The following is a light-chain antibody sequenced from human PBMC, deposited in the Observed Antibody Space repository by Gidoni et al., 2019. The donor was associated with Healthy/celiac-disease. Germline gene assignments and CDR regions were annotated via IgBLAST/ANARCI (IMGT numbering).Light chain of an antibody. J-gene: IGKJ3*01. CDR2: AAS. Sequence: DIQLTQSPSFLSASVGDRVTITCRASQGISSYLAWYQQKPGKAPKLLIYAASTLQSGVPSRFSGSGSWTEFTLTISSLQPEDFATYYCQQLNSYLVTFGPGTKVDIK. V-gene: IGKV1-9*01. CDR1: QGISSY. CDR3: QQLNSYLVT.